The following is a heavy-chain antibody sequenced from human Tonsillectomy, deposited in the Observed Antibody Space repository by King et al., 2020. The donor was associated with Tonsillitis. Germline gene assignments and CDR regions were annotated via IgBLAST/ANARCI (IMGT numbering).Heavy chain of an antibody. Sequence: QLQESGPGLVKPSETLSLTCNVSGGSISNYHWSWLRPSPGKGLEWIGYILYTGSSNYNPSLQSRVTISIDLSQSQLSRRLNSGSAADTARYYCASRRARGTSWYKNWGQGILVTVSS. V-gene: IGHV4-59*01. J-gene: IGHJ4*02. CDR1: GGSISNYH. D-gene: IGHD6-13*01. CDR2: ILYTGSS. CDR3: ASRRARGTSWYKN.